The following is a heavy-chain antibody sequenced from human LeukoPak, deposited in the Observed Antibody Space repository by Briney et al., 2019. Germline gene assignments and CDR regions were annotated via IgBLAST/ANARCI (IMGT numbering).Heavy chain of an antibody. V-gene: IGHV4-39*07. CDR2: IYYSGST. J-gene: IGHJ4*02. D-gene: IGHD4-23*01. CDR3: ARDPDYGGNWD. CDR1: GGSISSSSYY. Sequence: SETLSLTCTVSGGSISSSSYYWGWIRQPPGKGLEWIGSIYYSGSTYYNPSLKSRVTISVDTSKNQFSLKLSSVTAADTAVYYCARDPDYGGNWDWGQGTLVTVSS.